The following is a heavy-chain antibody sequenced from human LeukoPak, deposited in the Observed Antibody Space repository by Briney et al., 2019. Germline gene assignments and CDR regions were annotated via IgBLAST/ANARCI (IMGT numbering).Heavy chain of an antibody. J-gene: IGHJ3*02. V-gene: IGHV4-59*08. Sequence: KSSETLSLTCTVSGASISSYYWSWIRQPPGKGLEWIGYLYYSGSTNYNPSLKSRVTISVDTSKNQFSLRLSSVTAADTAVYYCASHSLGNHLSVFDIWGLGTMVTVSS. CDR1: GASISSYY. CDR3: ASHSLGNHLSVFDI. D-gene: IGHD1-14*01. CDR2: LYYSGST.